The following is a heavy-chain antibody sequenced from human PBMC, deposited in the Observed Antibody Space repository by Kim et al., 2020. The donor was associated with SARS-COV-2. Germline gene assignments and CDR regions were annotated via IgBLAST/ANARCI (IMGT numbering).Heavy chain of an antibody. CDR3: ARGRRYSLDAFDI. D-gene: IGHD5-18*01. V-gene: IGHV4-59*09. Sequence: YNPSLKSRVTISVDTSKNQFSLKLSSVTAADTAVYYCARGRRYSLDAFDIWGQGTMVTVSS. J-gene: IGHJ3*02.